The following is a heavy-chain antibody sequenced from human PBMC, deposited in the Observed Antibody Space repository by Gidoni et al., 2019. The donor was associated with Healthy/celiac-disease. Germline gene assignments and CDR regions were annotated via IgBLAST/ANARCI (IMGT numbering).Heavy chain of an antibody. CDR1: GGSISSYY. V-gene: IGHV4-59*08. CDR3: ARNLWFGDFSTRFDP. J-gene: IGHJ5*02. Sequence: QVQLQESGPGLVKPSETLSLTCTVSGGSISSYYWSWIRQPPGKGLEWIGYIYYSGSTNYNPSLKGRVTISVETSKNQFSLKLSSVTAADTAVYYCARNLWFGDFSTRFDPWGQGTLVTVSS. D-gene: IGHD3-10*01. CDR2: IYYSGST.